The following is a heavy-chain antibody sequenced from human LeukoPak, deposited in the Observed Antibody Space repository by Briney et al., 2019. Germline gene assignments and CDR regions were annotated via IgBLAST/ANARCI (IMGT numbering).Heavy chain of an antibody. J-gene: IGHJ4*02. CDR1: GYTFTSYG. V-gene: IGHV1-18*01. Sequence: ASVKVSCKASGYTFTSYGITWVRQAPGQGLEWMGWISVYNGDTDYAQKFQGRVTMTTDTSTNTAYMELRSLRSDDTAVFYCVRGKGGRDYWGQGTLVIVSS. CDR2: ISVYNGDT. CDR3: VRGKGGRDY. D-gene: IGHD2-15*01.